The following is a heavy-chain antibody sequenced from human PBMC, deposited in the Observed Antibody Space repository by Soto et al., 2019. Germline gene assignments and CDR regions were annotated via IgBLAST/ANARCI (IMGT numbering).Heavy chain of an antibody. CDR1: CSSINSSGYY. CDR3: ARLPSRHLVDY. V-gene: IGHV4-39*01. Sequence: SETLSLTCTVSCSSINSSGYYWGWIRQPPGKGLEWIGSMFYGVSAYYNPSLKSRVTVSVDTSKNQFSLNLRSVTAADTAVYYCARLPSRHLVDYWGQGTLVTVSS. D-gene: IGHD3-3*02. CDR2: MFYGVSA. J-gene: IGHJ4*02.